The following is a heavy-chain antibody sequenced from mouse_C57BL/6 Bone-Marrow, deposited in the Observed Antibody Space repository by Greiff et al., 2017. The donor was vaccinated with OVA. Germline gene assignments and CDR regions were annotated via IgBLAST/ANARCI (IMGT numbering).Heavy chain of an antibody. D-gene: IGHD1-1*01. J-gene: IGHJ2*01. CDR3: ARVYYCYFDY. CDR2: ISGGGGNT. CDR1: GFTFSSYT. Sequence: EVQGVESGGGLVKPGGSLTLSCAASGFTFSSYTMSWVRQTPEKRLEWVATISGGGGNTYYSDSVKGRFTISRDNAKNTLYLQMSSLRSEDTALYYCARVYYCYFDYWGQGTTLTVSS. V-gene: IGHV5-9*01.